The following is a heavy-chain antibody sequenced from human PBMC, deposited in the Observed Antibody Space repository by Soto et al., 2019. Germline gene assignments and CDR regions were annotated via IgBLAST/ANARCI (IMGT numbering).Heavy chain of an antibody. Sequence: EVQLLESGGGLVQPGGSLRLSCAASGFPFSGYTMTWVRQAPRKGLEWVSFISNRGDSTHYVDSVKGRFTISRDNSKNTLYMQMNSLRAEDTAVYYCAKDGGVVGTPDALDIWGQGTMVTVSS. CDR3: AKDGGVVGTPDALDI. V-gene: IGHV3-23*01. CDR1: GFPFSGYT. CDR2: ISNRGDST. D-gene: IGHD2-15*01. J-gene: IGHJ3*02.